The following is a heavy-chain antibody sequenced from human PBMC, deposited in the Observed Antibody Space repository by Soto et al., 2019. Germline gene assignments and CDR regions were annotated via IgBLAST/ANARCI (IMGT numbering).Heavy chain of an antibody. CDR3: AREFLSPGIAVAGTAGATRGAFDY. V-gene: IGHV1-69*13. CDR2: IIPIFGTA. J-gene: IGHJ4*02. Sequence: ASVKVSCKASGGTFSSYAISWVRQAPGQGLEWMGGIIPIFGTANYAQKFQGRVTITADESTSTAYMELSSLRSEDTAVYYCAREFLSPGIAVAGTAGATRGAFDYWGQGTLVTVSS. D-gene: IGHD6-19*01. CDR1: GGTFSSYA.